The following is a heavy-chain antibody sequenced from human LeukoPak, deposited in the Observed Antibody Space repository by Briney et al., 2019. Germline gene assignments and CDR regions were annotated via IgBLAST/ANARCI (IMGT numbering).Heavy chain of an antibody. D-gene: IGHD2-15*01. V-gene: IGHV3-30*18. CDR1: GFTFGSYG. J-gene: IGHJ6*04. Sequence: GRSLRLSCAASGFTFGSYGMHWVRQAPGKGLEWVAVIPYDGSNKYYADSVKGRFTISRDNSKNTLYLQMNSLRAEDTAVYYCAKETDCSGGSCSFYYYYYGMDVWGKGTTVTVSS. CDR2: IPYDGSNK. CDR3: AKETDCSGGSCSFYYYYYGMDV.